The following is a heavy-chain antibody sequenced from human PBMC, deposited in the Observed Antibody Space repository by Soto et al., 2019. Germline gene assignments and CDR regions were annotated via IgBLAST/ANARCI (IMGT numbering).Heavy chain of an antibody. V-gene: IGHV3-73*02. D-gene: IGHD3-10*01. Sequence: EVQLVESGGGLVQPGGSLKLSCAASGFTFSGSAMHWVRQASGKGLEWVGRIRSKPNSYATAYAASVIGRFTISRDDSMNTAYLQMNSLKSEDRAVYSCTSSEASGWYFDLWGRGTLVTVSS. CDR3: TSSEASGWYFDL. CDR2: IRSKPNSYAT. CDR1: GFTFSGSA. J-gene: IGHJ2*01.